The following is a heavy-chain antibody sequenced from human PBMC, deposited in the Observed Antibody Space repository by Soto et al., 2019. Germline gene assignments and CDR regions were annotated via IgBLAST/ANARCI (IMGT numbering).Heavy chain of an antibody. V-gene: IGHV3-7*01. J-gene: IGHJ5*02. D-gene: IGHD6-19*01. CDR3: AREEADSSADLIDP. Sequence: EVQLVESGGGLVQPGGSLRLSCAASGFTFSSYWMSWVRQAPGKGLEWVANIKQDGSEKYYVDSVKGRFTISRDNAKNSLYLQMNSLRAEDTAVYYCAREEADSSADLIDPGGQGTLVTVSS. CDR2: IKQDGSEK. CDR1: GFTFSSYW.